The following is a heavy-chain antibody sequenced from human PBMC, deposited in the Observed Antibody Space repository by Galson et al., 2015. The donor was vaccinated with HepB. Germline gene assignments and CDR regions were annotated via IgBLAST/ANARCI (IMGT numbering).Heavy chain of an antibody. CDR3: LFQYMDA. CDR1: GFTFKSAW. D-gene: IGHD3-10*02. J-gene: IGHJ6*03. V-gene: IGHV3-15*01. Sequence: SLRLSCAASGFTFKSAWMTWVRQAPGKGLDWVGRIKSKTDGGTTACAALVKGRFTISRDDSKNTVYLQMSSLEAEDTGVYYCLFQYMDAWGRGTTATVSS. CDR2: IKSKTDGGTT.